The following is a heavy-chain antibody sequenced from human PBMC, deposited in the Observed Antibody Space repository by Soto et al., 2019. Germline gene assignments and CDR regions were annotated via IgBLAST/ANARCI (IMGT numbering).Heavy chain of an antibody. CDR3: AKEGYCSGGSCPYFDY. Sequence: EVQLLESGGGLVQPGGSLRLSCAASGFTFSSYAMSWVRQAPGKGLEWVSGISGSGGSTYYADSVKGRFTISRDNSKNTLYLQMNSLRAEDTAVYYCAKEGYCSGGSCPYFDYWGQGTLVTVSS. J-gene: IGHJ4*02. D-gene: IGHD2-15*01. CDR2: ISGSGGST. CDR1: GFTFSSYA. V-gene: IGHV3-23*01.